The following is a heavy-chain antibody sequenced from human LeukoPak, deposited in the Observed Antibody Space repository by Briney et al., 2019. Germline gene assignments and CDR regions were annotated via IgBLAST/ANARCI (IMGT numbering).Heavy chain of an antibody. D-gene: IGHD1-26*01. CDR1: GFTFSSYA. J-gene: IGHJ4*02. V-gene: IGHV3-23*01. Sequence: GGSLRLSCAASGFTFSSYAMSWVRQAPGKGLECVSTISGSGGTTYYADSVKGRFTISRDNSKNMLYLQMNNLRAEDTAVYYCASALGAPGDYFDYWGQGTLVTVSS. CDR2: ISGSGGTT. CDR3: ASALGAPGDYFDY.